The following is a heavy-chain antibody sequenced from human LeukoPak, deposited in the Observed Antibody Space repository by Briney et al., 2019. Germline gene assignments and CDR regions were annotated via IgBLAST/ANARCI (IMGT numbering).Heavy chain of an antibody. V-gene: IGHV3-33*01. CDR3: ARGPSVLPAAITY. CDR2: IWYDGSNK. J-gene: IGHJ4*02. Sequence: PGRSLRLSSAASGFTFSSCGMHWVRQAPGKGLEWVAVIWYDGSNKYYADSVKGRFTISRDNSKNTLYLQMNSLRAEDTAVYYCARGPSVLPAAITYWGQGTLVTASS. D-gene: IGHD2-2*02. CDR1: GFTFSSCG.